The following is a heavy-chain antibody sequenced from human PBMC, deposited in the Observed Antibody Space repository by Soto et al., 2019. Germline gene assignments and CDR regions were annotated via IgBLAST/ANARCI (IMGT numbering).Heavy chain of an antibody. CDR2: IYHSGRT. D-gene: IGHD4-17*01. V-gene: IGHV4-30-4*01. J-gene: IGHJ4*02. Sequence: SETLSLTCTVSGGSINSSDYNWSWIRQPPGKGLEWIGYIYHSGRTYYNPSLKSRLTISVDTSKSQFSLNLSSVTVADTAVYFFASYAKGDYFDYWGQGTLVTVSS. CDR1: GGSINSSDYN. CDR3: ASYAKGDYFDY.